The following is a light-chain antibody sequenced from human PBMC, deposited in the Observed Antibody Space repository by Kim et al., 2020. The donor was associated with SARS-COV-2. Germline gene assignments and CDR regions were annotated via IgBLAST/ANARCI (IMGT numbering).Light chain of an antibody. Sequence: SASVGDRVTITCRASQSISDYLSWYQQKPGTTPKLLIYAASSLQSGVPSRFSGSGSGTDFTLTISRLQPEDFATYYCHQTFRTPYSFGQGTKLEI. CDR1: QSISDY. CDR3: HQTFRTPYS. J-gene: IGKJ2*03. CDR2: AAS. V-gene: IGKV1-39*01.